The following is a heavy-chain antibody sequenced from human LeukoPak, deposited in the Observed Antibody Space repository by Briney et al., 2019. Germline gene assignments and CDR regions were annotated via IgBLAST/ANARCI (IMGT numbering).Heavy chain of an antibody. D-gene: IGHD5-12*01. V-gene: IGHV1-69*01. Sequence: GSSVKVSCKASGGTFSSYAISWVRQAPGQGLEWMGGIIPIFGTANYAQKFQGRVTITADESTSTAYMELSSLRSEDAAVYYCARAYGGYDGGYFDYWGQGTLVTVSS. CDR3: ARAYGGYDGGYFDY. CDR1: GGTFSSYA. J-gene: IGHJ4*02. CDR2: IIPIFGTA.